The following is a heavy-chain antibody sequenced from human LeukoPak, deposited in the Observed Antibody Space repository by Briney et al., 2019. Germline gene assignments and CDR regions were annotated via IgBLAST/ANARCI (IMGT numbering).Heavy chain of an antibody. Sequence: PGGSLRLSCAASGFTFSSYEMNWVRQAPGKGLEWVSYVSSSGSTIYYADSVKGRFTISRDNAKNSLYLQMNSLRAEDTAVYYCARVYGSVFGDPSGAFDIWGQGTMVTVSS. J-gene: IGHJ3*02. V-gene: IGHV3-48*03. CDR2: VSSSGSTI. CDR3: ARVYGSVFGDPSGAFDI. CDR1: GFTFSSYE. D-gene: IGHD3-10*02.